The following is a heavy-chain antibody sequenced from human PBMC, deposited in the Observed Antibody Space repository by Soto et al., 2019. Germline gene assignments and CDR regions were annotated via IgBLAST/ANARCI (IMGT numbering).Heavy chain of an antibody. CDR3: ARDRATQNELRYFDWLLGFFDP. CDR1: GFTFSSYA. J-gene: IGHJ5*02. V-gene: IGHV3-30-3*01. CDR2: ISYDGSNK. D-gene: IGHD3-9*01. Sequence: VQLVESGGGVVQPGRSLRLSCAASGFTFSSYAMHWVRQAPGKGLEWVAVISYDGSNKYYADSVKGRFTISRDNSKNTLYLQMNSLRAEDTAVYYCARDRATQNELRYFDWLLGFFDPWGQGTLVTVSS.